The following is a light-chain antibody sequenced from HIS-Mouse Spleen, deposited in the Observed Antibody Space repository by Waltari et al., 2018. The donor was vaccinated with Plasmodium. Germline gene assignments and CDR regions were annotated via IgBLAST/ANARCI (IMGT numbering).Light chain of an antibody. V-gene: IGKV1-39*01. CDR2: AAS. J-gene: IGKJ1*01. Sequence: DIQMTQSPSSLSASVGDRVTITCRASQSISNYLNWYQQKPGKAPKFLIYAASTLQSGVPSRFSGSGSGTDFTLTISSLQPEDFATYYCQQSYSTWTF. CDR3: QQSYSTWT. CDR1: QSISNY.